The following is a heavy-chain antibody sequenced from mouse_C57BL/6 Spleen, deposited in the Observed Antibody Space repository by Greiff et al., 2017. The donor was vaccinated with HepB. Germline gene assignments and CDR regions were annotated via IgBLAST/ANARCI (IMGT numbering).Heavy chain of an antibody. D-gene: IGHD2-5*01. CDR3: ARSHYSNYYYAMDY. J-gene: IGHJ4*01. Sequence: VQLQQPGAELVMPGASVKLSCKASGYTFTSYWMHWVKQRPGQGLEWIGEIDPSDSYTNYNQKLKGKSTLTVDKSSSTAYMQLSSLTSEDSAVYYCARSHYSNYYYAMDYWGQGTSVTVSS. V-gene: IGHV1-69*01. CDR2: IDPSDSYT. CDR1: GYTFTSYW.